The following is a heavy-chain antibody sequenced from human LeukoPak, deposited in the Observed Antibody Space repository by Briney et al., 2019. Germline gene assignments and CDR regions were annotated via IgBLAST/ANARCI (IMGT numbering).Heavy chain of an antibody. J-gene: IGHJ4*02. V-gene: IGHV3-23*01. D-gene: IGHD3-16*01. Sequence: PGGSLRLSCAASGFTFSSYAMSWVRQAPGKGLEWVSAISASGGNTYYADSVKGRFTISRDNAKNSLYLQMNSLRAEDTAVYYCARVPHGVDYWGQGTLVTVSS. CDR1: GFTFSSYA. CDR2: ISASGGNT. CDR3: ARVPHGVDY.